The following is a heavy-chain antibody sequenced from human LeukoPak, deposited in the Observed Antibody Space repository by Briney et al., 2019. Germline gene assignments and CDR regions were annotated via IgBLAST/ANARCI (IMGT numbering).Heavy chain of an antibody. CDR3: ARRDLRWYHFDY. J-gene: IGHJ4*02. D-gene: IGHD4-23*01. V-gene: IGHV4-38-2*02. CDR2: IHHSGST. Sequence: SETLSLTCIVSGYSISSGYYWGWIRQPPGKGLEWIGNIHHSGSTYYNPSLKSRVTISVDTSKNQFSLKLSSVTAADTAVYYCARRDLRWYHFDYWGQGTLVTVSS. CDR1: GYSISSGYY.